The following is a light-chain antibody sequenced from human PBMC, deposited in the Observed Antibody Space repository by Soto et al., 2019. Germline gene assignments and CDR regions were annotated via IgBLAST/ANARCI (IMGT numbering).Light chain of an antibody. Sequence: QSVLTQPASVSGPLGQSIVISCTGSSSDIGSYDLVSWYQQYPGKAPKVVIFEGTKRPSGVSNRFSGSKSGNTASLTISGLQTEDEADYYCRSYAGSRTYVFGAGTKVTVL. CDR3: RSYAGSRTYV. CDR1: SSDIGSYDL. J-gene: IGLJ1*01. CDR2: EGT. V-gene: IGLV2-23*01.